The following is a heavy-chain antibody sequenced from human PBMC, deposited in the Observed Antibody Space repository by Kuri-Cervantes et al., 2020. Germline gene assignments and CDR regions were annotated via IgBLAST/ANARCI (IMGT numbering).Heavy chain of an antibody. CDR1: GSTFSSYA. D-gene: IGHD3-10*01. V-gene: IGHV3-23*01. Sequence: GGSLRLSCAASGSTFSSYAMSWVRQAPGKGLEWVSAISGSGGSTYYADSVKGRFTISRDNSKNTLYLQMNSLRAEDTAVYYCARARWFGELFHQKSYGMDVWGQGTTVTVSS. CDR3: ARARWFGELFHQKSYGMDV. J-gene: IGHJ6*02. CDR2: ISGSGGST.